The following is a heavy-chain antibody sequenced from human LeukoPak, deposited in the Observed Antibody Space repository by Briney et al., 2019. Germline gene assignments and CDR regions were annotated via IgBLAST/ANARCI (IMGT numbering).Heavy chain of an antibody. CDR3: ARFTTVTWNYYYYMDV. CDR2: ISSSSSYI. Sequence: PGGSLRLSCAASGFTFSSYSMNWVRQAPGKGLEWVSSISSSSSYIYYADSVKGRFTISRDNAKNSLYLQMNSLRAEDTAVYYCARFTTVTWNYYYYMDVWGKGTTVTVSS. J-gene: IGHJ6*03. CDR1: GFTFSSYS. V-gene: IGHV3-21*01. D-gene: IGHD4-17*01.